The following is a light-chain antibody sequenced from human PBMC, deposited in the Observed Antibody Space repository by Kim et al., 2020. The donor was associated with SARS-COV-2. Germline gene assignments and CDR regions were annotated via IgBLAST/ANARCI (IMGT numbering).Light chain of an antibody. CDR3: QHYSRFPYT. CDR2: LAS. Sequence: SASGGDRVTITCRASENIGTWLAWYQQKPGRAPSLLIYLASTLESGVPSRFSGTGSGTEFSLSITSLQPDDCATYYCQHYSRFPYTFGQGTKLEI. V-gene: IGKV1-5*03. J-gene: IGKJ2*01. CDR1: ENIGTW.